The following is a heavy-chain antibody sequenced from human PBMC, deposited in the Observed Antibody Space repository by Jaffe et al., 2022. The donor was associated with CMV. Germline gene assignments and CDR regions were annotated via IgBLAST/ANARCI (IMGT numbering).Heavy chain of an antibody. CDR1: GFTFTNAW. V-gene: IGHV3-15*01. D-gene: IGHD5-18*01. CDR3: TTDAYTYGYEDY. J-gene: IGHJ4*02. CDR2: IKSKNDGGTT. Sequence: EVQLMESGGGLVKPGGSLRLSCAASGFTFTNAWMNWVRQAPGKGLEWVGRIKSKNDGGTTDYAAPVKGRFSISRDDSKNTLYVQLNRLEIEDTAVYYCTTDAYTYGYEDYWGQGTLVTVSS.